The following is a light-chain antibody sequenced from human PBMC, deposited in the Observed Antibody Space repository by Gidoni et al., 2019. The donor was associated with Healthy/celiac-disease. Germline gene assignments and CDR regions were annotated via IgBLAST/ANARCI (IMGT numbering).Light chain of an antibody. CDR1: QSVSSSY. CDR3: QQYCSSSYT. V-gene: IGKV3-20*01. J-gene: IGKJ2*01. CDR2: GAS. Sequence: EIVLTQSPGTLSLSPGERATLSCRASQSVSSSYLAWYQQKPGQAPRLLIYGASSRATGIPDRFSGSGSGTDFTLTISRLDPEDFAVYYCQQYCSSSYTFGQXTKLEIK.